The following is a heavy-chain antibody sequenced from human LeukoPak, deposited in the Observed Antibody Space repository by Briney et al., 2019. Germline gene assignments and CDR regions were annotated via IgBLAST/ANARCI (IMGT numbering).Heavy chain of an antibody. Sequence: GGSLRLSCAASGFTFSSYAMSWVRQAPGKGLEWVSAISGSGGSTYYADSVKGRFTISRDNSMNTLYLQMNSLRAEDTAVYYCAKAPYSSSWNWFDPWGQGTLVTVSS. V-gene: IGHV3-23*01. D-gene: IGHD6-13*01. J-gene: IGHJ5*02. CDR2: ISGSGGST. CDR1: GFTFSSYA. CDR3: AKAPYSSSWNWFDP.